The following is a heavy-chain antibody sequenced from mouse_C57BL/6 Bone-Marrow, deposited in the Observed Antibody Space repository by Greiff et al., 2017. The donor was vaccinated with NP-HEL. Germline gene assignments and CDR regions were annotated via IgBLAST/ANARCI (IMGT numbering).Heavy chain of an antibody. CDR3: ARLDVYGNHGEFAY. D-gene: IGHD2-1*01. CDR1: GYTFTGYW. J-gene: IGHJ3*01. CDR2: ILPGSGST. V-gene: IGHV1-9*01. Sequence: VQLQQSGAELMKPGASVKLSCKATGYTFTGYWIEWVKQRPGHGLEWIGEILPGSGSTNYTEKFKGKATFTADTSSNTAYMQLSSLTTEDSAIYYCARLDVYGNHGEFAYWGQGTLVTVSA.